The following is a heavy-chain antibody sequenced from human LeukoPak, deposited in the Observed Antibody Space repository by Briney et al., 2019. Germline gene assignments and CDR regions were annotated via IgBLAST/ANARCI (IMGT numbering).Heavy chain of an antibody. CDR1: GFTFSSYS. Sequence: PGGSLRLSCAVSGFTFSSYSMNWVRQAPGKGLEWVSAISGNSFWIYYVDSVKGRFTISRDDAKNSLYLQMDSLRADDTAVYYCARKVPSAQSDFWGQGTLVTVSS. J-gene: IGHJ4*02. V-gene: IGHV3-21*01. CDR3: ARKVPSAQSDF. CDR2: ISGNSFWI.